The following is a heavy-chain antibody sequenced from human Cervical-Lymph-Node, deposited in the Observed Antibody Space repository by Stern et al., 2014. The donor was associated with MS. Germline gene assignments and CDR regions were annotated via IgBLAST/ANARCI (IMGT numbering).Heavy chain of an antibody. CDR2: INPYNGGT. D-gene: IGHD1-14*01. Sequence: VQLVQSGAEVKKPGASVRVSCKASGYTFTDSYIHLVRQAPGQGLAWMGWINPYNGGTNSAQKFQGRVTMTSDTSSSTAYLELSRLTSDDTAVYYCASDDGIRRLDHWGQGTQVIVSS. CDR1: GYTFTDSY. V-gene: IGHV1-2*02. CDR3: ASDDGIRRLDH. J-gene: IGHJ4*02.